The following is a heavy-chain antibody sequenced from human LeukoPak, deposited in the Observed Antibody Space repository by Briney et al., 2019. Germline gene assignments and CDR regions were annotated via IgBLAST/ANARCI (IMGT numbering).Heavy chain of an antibody. Sequence: SETLSLTCTVSGGSISSYYWSWIPQPPGKGLKWIGNIYYSGYTTYSPSLRSRVTISVDTSKNQFSLKLSSVTAADTAVYYCARTAIVYDILTGYSPYYFDYWGQGTLVTVSS. V-gene: IGHV4-59*01. CDR1: GGSISSYY. D-gene: IGHD3-9*01. CDR3: ARTAIVYDILTGYSPYYFDY. J-gene: IGHJ4*02. CDR2: IYYSGYT.